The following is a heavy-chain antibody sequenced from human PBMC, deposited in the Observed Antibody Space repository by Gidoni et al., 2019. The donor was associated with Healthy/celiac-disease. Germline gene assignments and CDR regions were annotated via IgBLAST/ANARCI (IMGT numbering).Heavy chain of an antibody. V-gene: IGHV3-30*18. D-gene: IGHD3-3*01. J-gene: IGHJ4*02. CDR1: GFTFSSYG. CDR2: ISYDGSNK. Sequence: QVQLVESGGGVVQPGRSLRLSCAASGFTFSSYGMHWVRQAPGKGLEWVAVISYDGSNKYYADSVKGRFTISRDNSKNTLYLQMNSLRAEDTAVYYCAKETFLEWLTPYYFDYWGQGTLVTVSS. CDR3: AKETFLEWLTPYYFDY.